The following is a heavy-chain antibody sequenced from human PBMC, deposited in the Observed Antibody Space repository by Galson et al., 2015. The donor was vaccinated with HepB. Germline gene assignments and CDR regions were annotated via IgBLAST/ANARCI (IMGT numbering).Heavy chain of an antibody. CDR2: IYYSGST. CDR3: ARTYYYGSGPEDY. D-gene: IGHD3-10*01. Sequence: LSLTCTVSGGSISSSSYYWGWIRQPPGKGLEWIGSIYYSGSTYYNPSLKSRVTISVDTSKNQFSLKLSSVTAADTAVYYCARTYYYGSGPEDYWGQGTLVTVSS. V-gene: IGHV4-39*01. J-gene: IGHJ4*02. CDR1: GGSISSSSYY.